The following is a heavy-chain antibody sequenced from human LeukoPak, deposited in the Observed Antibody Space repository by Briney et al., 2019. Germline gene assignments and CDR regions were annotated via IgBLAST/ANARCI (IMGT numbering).Heavy chain of an antibody. V-gene: IGHV4-34*01. CDR2: INHSGST. J-gene: IGHJ6*02. Sequence: PSETLSLTCAVYGGSFSGYYWSWIRQPPGKGLEWIGEINHSGSTNYNPSLKSRVTISVDTSKNQFSLKLSSVTAADTAVYYCARGAVDTAMVLYYYYGMDVWGRGTTVTVSS. D-gene: IGHD5-18*01. CDR3: ARGAVDTAMVLYYYYGMDV. CDR1: GGSFSGYY.